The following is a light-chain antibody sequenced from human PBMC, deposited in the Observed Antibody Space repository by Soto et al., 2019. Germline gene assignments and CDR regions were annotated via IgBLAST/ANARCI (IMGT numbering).Light chain of an antibody. J-gene: IGLJ2*01. CDR1: NSNIGENF. Sequence: QSVLTQPPSVSAAPGQSVTISCSGANSNIGENFVSWYQQFPGTAPKLLIYDDTTRPSGIPERFSGSKSGTSATLGITGLQTGDEANYYCAAFDSSLTAMVFGGGPKLTVL. CDR2: DDT. CDR3: AAFDSSLTAMV. V-gene: IGLV1-51*01.